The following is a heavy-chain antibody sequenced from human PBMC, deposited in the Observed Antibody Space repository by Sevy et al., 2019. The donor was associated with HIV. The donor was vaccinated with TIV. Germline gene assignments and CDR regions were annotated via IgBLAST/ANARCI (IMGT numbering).Heavy chain of an antibody. V-gene: IGHV3-7*03. CDR2: INQHGTEI. D-gene: IGHD4-17*01. CDR1: GFTFTDSW. CDR3: ARDHVKDGDLGDYYYFAMDV. J-gene: IGHJ6*02. Sequence: GGSLRLSCTASGFTFTDSWMHWVRQAPGQGLEWLANINQHGTEIYYVNSVKGRFTISRDNSKNSVFLQMTSLRAEDTAVYYCARDHVKDGDLGDYYYFAMDVWGQGTTVTVSS.